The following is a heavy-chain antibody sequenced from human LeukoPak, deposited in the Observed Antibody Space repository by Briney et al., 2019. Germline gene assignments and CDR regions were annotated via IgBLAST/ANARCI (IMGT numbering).Heavy chain of an antibody. CDR3: ARDHELLWFGESSYYFDY. CDR2: XXXXNGNT. V-gene: IGHV1-18*01. J-gene: IGHJ4*02. Sequence: ASVKVSCKASGYTFTSYGXXXXXQAPGQGXEWXGWXXXXNGNTNYAQKLQGRVXMTTDTSTSTAYMELRSLRSDDTAVYYCARDHELLWFGESSYYFDYWGQGTLVTVSS. D-gene: IGHD3-10*01. CDR1: GYTFTSYG.